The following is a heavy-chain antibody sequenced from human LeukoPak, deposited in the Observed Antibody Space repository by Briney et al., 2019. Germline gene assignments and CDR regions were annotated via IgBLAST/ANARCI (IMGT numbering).Heavy chain of an antibody. CDR1: GDTFSSYA. Sequence: ASVKVSCKASGDTFSSYAISWVRQAPGQGLEWTGRIIPVLGLVNYSQKFQGRATITADKSTKTAYMELSSLRSEDTAVYYCARGRGYCSSTSCYIFDYWGQGTLVTVSS. V-gene: IGHV1-69*04. CDR3: ARGRGYCSSTSCYIFDY. D-gene: IGHD2-2*02. J-gene: IGHJ4*02. CDR2: IIPVLGLV.